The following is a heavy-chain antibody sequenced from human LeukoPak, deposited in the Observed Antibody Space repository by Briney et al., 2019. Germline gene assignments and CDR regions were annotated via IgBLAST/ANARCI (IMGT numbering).Heavy chain of an antibody. CDR1: GFTFDDYA. J-gene: IGHJ4*02. CDR3: AEGGPVVEMATISY. Sequence: GRSLRLSCAASGFTFDDYAMHWVRQAPGKGLEWVSGISWNSGSIGYADSVKGRFTISRDNAKNSLYLQMNSLRAEDTALYYCAEGGPVVEMATISYWGQGTLVTVSS. V-gene: IGHV3-9*01. D-gene: IGHD5-24*01. CDR2: ISWNSGSI.